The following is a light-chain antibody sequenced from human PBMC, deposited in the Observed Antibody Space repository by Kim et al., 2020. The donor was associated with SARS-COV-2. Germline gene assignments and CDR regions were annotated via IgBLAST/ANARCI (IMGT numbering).Light chain of an antibody. CDR2: GAS. CDR1: QSVSSN. Sequence: VSPGERGPLSCRASQSVSSNLAWYQQKPGQAPRLLIYGASTRATGIPARFSGSGSGTEFTLTISSLQSEDFAVYYCQQYNNWPPYSFGRGTKLEIK. J-gene: IGKJ2*03. CDR3: QQYNNWPPYS. V-gene: IGKV3-15*01.